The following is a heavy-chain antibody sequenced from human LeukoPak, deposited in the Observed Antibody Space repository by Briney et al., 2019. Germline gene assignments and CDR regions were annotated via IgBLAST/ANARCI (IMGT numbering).Heavy chain of an antibody. CDR2: INHSGST. D-gene: IGHD5-18*01. Sequence: SETLSLTCAVYGGSFSGYYWSWIRHPPVKGLEWIGEINHSGSTNYNPSLKSRVTISVDTSKNQFSLKLSSVTAADTAVYYCARRSRKDTAMVTAFDYWGQGTLVTVSS. CDR3: ARRSRKDTAMVTAFDY. CDR1: GGSFSGYY. J-gene: IGHJ4*02. V-gene: IGHV4-34*01.